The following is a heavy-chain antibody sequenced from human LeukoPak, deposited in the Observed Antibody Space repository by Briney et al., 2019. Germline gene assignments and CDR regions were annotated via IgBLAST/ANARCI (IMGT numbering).Heavy chain of an antibody. J-gene: IGHJ4*02. CDR3: AKEGAPLGGRPDY. D-gene: IGHD3-16*01. V-gene: IGHV3-48*01. CDR2: ISVSGTTI. CDR1: GFTFSSYS. Sequence: GGSLRLSCAASGFTFSSYSMNWVRQAPGKGLEWLSFISVSGTTIYTAESVQGRFTISRDNSKNTLYLQMNSLRVEDTAVYYCAKEGAPLGGRPDYWGQGTLVTVSS.